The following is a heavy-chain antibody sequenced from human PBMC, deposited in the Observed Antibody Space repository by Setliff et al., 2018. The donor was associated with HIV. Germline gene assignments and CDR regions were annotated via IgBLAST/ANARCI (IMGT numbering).Heavy chain of an antibody. Sequence: KPSETLSLTCAVSGGSISSTNWWSWVRQPPGKGLEWIGYIYYSGNTYYNPSLKSRVTISEDTSRNQFSLRLSSVTAADTAIYYCARVPTSSWYVTTQRTKEYFHHWGQGTLVTVSS. D-gene: IGHD6-13*01. CDR2: IYYSGNT. CDR1: GGSISSTNW. V-gene: IGHV4-4*02. CDR3: ARVPTSSWYVTTQRTKEYFHH. J-gene: IGHJ1*01.